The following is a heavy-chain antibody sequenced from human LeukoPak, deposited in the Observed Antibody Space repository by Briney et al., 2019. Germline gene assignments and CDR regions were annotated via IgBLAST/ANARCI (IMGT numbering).Heavy chain of an antibody. J-gene: IGHJ4*02. D-gene: IGHD3-22*01. Sequence: GGSLRLSCAASGFTFSSYEMNWVRQAPGKGLEWVAVISYDGGNKYYADSVKGRFTISRDNSKNTLYLQMNSLRAEDTAVYYCAKNGDSSGYYSVDYWGQGTLVTVS. CDR2: ISYDGGNK. V-gene: IGHV3-30*18. CDR1: GFTFSSYE. CDR3: AKNGDSSGYYSVDY.